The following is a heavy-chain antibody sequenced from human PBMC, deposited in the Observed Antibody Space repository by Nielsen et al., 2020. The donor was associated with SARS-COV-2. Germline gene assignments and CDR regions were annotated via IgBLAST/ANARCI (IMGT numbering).Heavy chain of an antibody. J-gene: IGHJ2*01. CDR1: GFIVSSKY. CDR2: FYSGGTT. CDR3: AREIFYTNYGRKYFDL. D-gene: IGHD4-11*01. Sequence: GESLKISCAASGFIVSSKYMNWVRQAPGKGLEWVSVFYSGGTTLYADSVKGRFIISRDNAENSLYLQMNSLRVEDTAVYYCAREIFYTNYGRKYFDLWGRGTLVTVSS. V-gene: IGHV3-53*01.